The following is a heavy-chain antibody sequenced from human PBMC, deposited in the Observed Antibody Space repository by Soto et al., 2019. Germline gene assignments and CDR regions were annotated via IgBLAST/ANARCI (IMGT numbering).Heavy chain of an antibody. V-gene: IGHV1-69*12. Sequence: QVQLVQSGAEVKKPGSSVKVSCKASGGTFSSYAISWVRQAPGQGLEWMGGIIPIFGTANYAQKFQGRVTISADESTSTAYMERSSIRSEDTAVYYCARDSGRYCSGGSCRYYYYGMDVWGQGTTVTVSS. CDR2: IIPIFGTA. J-gene: IGHJ6*02. CDR1: GGTFSSYA. CDR3: ARDSGRYCSGGSCRYYYYGMDV. D-gene: IGHD2-15*01.